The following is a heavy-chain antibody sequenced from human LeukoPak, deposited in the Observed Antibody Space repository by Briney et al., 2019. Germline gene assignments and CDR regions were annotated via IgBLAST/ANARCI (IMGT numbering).Heavy chain of an antibody. CDR3: ARLWSTDCRGGSCPHQPNY. CDR2: IYYSGST. V-gene: IGHV4-39*01. CDR1: GDSISSRSYY. Sequence: PSETLSLSCTVSGDSISSRSYYWGWIRQPPGKGLEWIGSIYYSGSTYYNPSLKSRVTISVNTSKNQFSLKLSSVTAADTAVYYCARLWSTDCRGGSCPHQPNYWGQGTLVTVSS. D-gene: IGHD2-15*01. J-gene: IGHJ4*02.